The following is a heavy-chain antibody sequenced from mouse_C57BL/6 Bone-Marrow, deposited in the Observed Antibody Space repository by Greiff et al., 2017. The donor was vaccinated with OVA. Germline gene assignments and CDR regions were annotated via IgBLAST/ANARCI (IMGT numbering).Heavy chain of an antibody. J-gene: IGHJ2*01. CDR1: GYAFSSSW. Sequence: QVQLQQSGPELVKPGASVKISCKASGYAFSSSWMNWVKQRPGKGLEWIGRIYPGDGDTNYNGKFKGKATLTADKSSSTAYMQLSSLTSEDSAVYFCARKVGLDYWGQGTTLTVSS. CDR2: IYPGDGDT. V-gene: IGHV1-82*01. CDR3: ARKVGLDY. D-gene: IGHD1-1*02.